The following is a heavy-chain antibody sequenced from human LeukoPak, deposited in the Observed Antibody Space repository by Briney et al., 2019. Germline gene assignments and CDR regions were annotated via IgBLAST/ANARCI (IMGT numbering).Heavy chain of an antibody. Sequence: ASVKVSCKASGYTFTSSYMHWVRQAPGQGLEWMGIINPSGGTTSYAQKFQGRVTMTRDTSTSTVYMELSSLRSEDTAVYYCARDRGSGSGNYDAFDIWGQGTMVTVSS. V-gene: IGHV1-46*01. CDR2: INPSGGTT. D-gene: IGHD3-10*01. J-gene: IGHJ3*02. CDR3: ARDRGSGSGNYDAFDI. CDR1: GYTFTSSY.